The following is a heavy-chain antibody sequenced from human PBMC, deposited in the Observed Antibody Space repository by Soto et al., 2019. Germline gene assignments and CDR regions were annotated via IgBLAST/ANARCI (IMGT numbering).Heavy chain of an antibody. CDR3: PTSIAVASMTYWFDP. CDR2: IKSKTDGGTT. D-gene: IGHD6-19*01. CDR1: GFTFSNAW. V-gene: IGHV3-15*01. J-gene: IGHJ5*02. Sequence: EVQLVESGGGLVKPGGALRLSCAASGFTFSNAWMSWVRQAPGKGLEWVGRIKSKTDGGTTDYAAPVKGRFTISRDDSKNTLYLQMSSRKAEDTAVYYCPTSIAVASMTYWFDPWGQGTLVTVSS.